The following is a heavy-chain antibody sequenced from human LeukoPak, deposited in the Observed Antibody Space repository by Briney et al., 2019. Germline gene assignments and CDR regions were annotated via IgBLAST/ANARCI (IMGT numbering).Heavy chain of an antibody. J-gene: IGHJ4*02. CDR1: GYTFTCYY. D-gene: IGHD3-3*01. Sequence: GASVKVSCKASGYTFTCYYMHWVRQAPGQGLEWMGIINPSGGSTSYAQKFQGRVTMTRDTSTSTVYMELSSLRSEDTAVYYCARDPYYDFWSGDTHFDYWGQGTLVTVSS. CDR2: INPSGGST. V-gene: IGHV1-46*01. CDR3: ARDPYYDFWSGDTHFDY.